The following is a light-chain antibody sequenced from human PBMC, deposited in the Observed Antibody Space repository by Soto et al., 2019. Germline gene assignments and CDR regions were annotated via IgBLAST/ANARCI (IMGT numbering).Light chain of an antibody. CDR2: AAS. Sequence: DIQMTQSPSSLSASVGDRVTITCRASQSISSYLNWYQQKPGKAPKLLIYAASSLQSGVPSRCSGSGSGTDFTLTISSLQHEDFATYYCQQSYSTPPTFGGGTKVEIK. CDR1: QSISSY. CDR3: QQSYSTPPT. J-gene: IGKJ4*01. V-gene: IGKV1-39*01.